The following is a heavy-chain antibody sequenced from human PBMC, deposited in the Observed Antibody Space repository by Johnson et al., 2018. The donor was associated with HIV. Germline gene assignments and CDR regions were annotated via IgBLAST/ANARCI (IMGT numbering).Heavy chain of an antibody. V-gene: IGHV3-53*01. D-gene: IGHD1-1*01. J-gene: IGHJ3*02. CDR2: IYSGGST. CDR1: GFTVSSNY. CDR3: AVLTTGGLRVGNFDI. Sequence: EVQLVESGGGLIQPGGSLRLSCAASGFTVSSNYMSWVRQAPGKGLEWVSVIYSGGSTYYADSVKGRFTISRDNSKNTLYLQMNSLRAEDTAVYYCAVLTTGGLRVGNFDIWGQGTMVTVSS.